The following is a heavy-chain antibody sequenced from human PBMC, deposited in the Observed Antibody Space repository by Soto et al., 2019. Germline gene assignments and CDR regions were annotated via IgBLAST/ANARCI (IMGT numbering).Heavy chain of an antibody. D-gene: IGHD4-17*01. Sequence: EVQLVESGGGLVQPGGSLRLSCAVSGFAVSNNYMTRVRQPPGKGLEWVSIIYRDGRTYYPDSVKGRFTISRDNSENTLYLQMNSLRAEDTAVYYCARVGGYGDFEAGAHYWGQGTLVTVSS. J-gene: IGHJ4*02. CDR3: ARVGGYGDFEAGAHY. V-gene: IGHV3-66*01. CDR1: GFAVSNNY. CDR2: IYRDGRT.